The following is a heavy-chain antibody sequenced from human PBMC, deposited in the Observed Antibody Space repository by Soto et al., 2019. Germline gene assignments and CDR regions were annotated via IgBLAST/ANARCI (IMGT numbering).Heavy chain of an antibody. V-gene: IGHV4-59*01. D-gene: IGHD6-13*01. Sequence: ETLSLTCTLSGDSISGNYWSWIRQSPGKGLEWIGSMHYGGGTNYSPSLKSRVTISADASKSQFSLTLNSVTAADTAVYYCAGNSPTTIVGQQLVFYYWGHGTLVTVSS. CDR1: GDSISGNY. CDR2: MHYGGGT. J-gene: IGHJ4*01. CDR3: AGNSPTTIVGQQLVFYY.